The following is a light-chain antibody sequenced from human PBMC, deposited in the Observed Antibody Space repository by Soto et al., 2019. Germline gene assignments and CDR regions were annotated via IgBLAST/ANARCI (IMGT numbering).Light chain of an antibody. J-gene: IGLJ3*02. CDR2: DVS. V-gene: IGLV2-11*01. Sequence: QSALTQPRSVSGSPGQSVTISCTGTSSDVGGYNYVSWYQQHPGKAPKLMIYDVSKRPSGVPDRFSGSKSGTTASLTISGHQAEDEADYYCCSYAGSYPWVFGGGTKLTVL. CDR3: CSYAGSYPWV. CDR1: SSDVGGYNY.